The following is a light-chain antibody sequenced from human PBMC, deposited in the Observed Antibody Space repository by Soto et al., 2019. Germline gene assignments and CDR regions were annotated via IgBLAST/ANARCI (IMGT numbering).Light chain of an antibody. CDR2: EGT. CDR1: SSNVGTYDL. CDR3: CSFAVGAALV. Sequence: QSALTQPASVSASPGQSITISCTGTSSNVGTYDLVSWYQHHPDKAPILIIYEGTKRPSGISSRFSGSKSGNTASLTISGLKAEDDADYYCCSFAVGAALVFGGGTKLTVL. J-gene: IGLJ2*01. V-gene: IGLV2-23*01.